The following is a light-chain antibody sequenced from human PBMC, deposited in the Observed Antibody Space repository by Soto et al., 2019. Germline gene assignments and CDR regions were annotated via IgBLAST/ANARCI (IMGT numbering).Light chain of an antibody. V-gene: IGLV1-40*01. Sequence: QSVLTQPPSVSGAPGQSVTISCTGSSYNIGAGYDVHWYQQLPGTAPKLLIYGNSNRPSGVPDRFSGSKSGTSASLAITGLQAEDEADYDCQSYDSSLDVVFGGGTKLTVL. CDR3: QSYDSSLDVV. J-gene: IGLJ2*01. CDR2: GNS. CDR1: SYNIGAGYD.